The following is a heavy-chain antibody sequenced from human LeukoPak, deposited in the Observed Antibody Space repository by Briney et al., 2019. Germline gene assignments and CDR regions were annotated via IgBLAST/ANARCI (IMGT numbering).Heavy chain of an antibody. V-gene: IGHV3-23*01. CDR2: IAAGGGGI. CDR3: AKYLPPTTVATRFFDC. J-gene: IGHJ4*02. Sequence: GGSLRLSCVASGFTFDTYALTWVRQAHGKGLEWVSVIAAGGGGIQYAESVKGRFIISRDNSKKTLYLQMNNLRAEDTAMYYCAKYLPPTTVATRFFDCWGQGTLSPSPQ. D-gene: IGHD4-23*01. CDR1: GFTFDTYA.